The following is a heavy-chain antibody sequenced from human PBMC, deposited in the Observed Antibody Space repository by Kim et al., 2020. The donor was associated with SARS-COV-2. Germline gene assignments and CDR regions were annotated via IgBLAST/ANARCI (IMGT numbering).Heavy chain of an antibody. CDR1: GFAFSTYS. Sequence: GGSLRLSCAASGFAFSTYSINWVRQAPGKGLEWLSYISSSSSTIYYADSVRGRFTISRDNAENSVYLQMNSLGDEDTAVYYCARVGRSGWTDDYLGQGTLVTVSS. V-gene: IGHV3-48*02. CDR3: ARVGRSGWTDDY. D-gene: IGHD6-19*01. CDR2: ISSSSSTI. J-gene: IGHJ4*02.